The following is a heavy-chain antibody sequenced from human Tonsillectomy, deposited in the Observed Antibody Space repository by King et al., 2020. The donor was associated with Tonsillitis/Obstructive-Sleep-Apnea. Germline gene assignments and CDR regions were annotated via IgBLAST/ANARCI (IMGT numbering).Heavy chain of an antibody. D-gene: IGHD6-13*01. J-gene: IGHJ4*02. CDR2: INPNSGGT. V-gene: IGHV1-2*04. CDR3: AREVGSSLYYFDY. Sequence: VQLVQSGAEVKKPGASVKVSCKASGYTFTGYYMHWVRQAPGQGLDWMGWINPNSGGTNYAQKFQGWVTMTRDTSITTAYMELSRLRSDDTAVYYCAREVGSSLYYFDYWGQGTLVTVSS. CDR1: GYTFTGYY.